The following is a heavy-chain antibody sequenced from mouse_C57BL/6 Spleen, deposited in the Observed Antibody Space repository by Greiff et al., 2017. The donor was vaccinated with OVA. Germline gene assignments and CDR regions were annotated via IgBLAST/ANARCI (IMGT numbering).Heavy chain of an antibody. CDR1: GFTFTDYY. Sequence: EVQVVESGGGLVQPGGSLSLSCAASGFTFTDYYMSWVRQPPGKALEWLGFIRNKANGYTTEYSASVKGRFTISRDNSQSILYLQMNALRAEDSATYYCASGDFFAYWGQGTLVTVSA. CDR2: IRNKANGYTT. CDR3: ASGDFFAY. D-gene: IGHD3-3*01. J-gene: IGHJ3*01. V-gene: IGHV7-3*01.